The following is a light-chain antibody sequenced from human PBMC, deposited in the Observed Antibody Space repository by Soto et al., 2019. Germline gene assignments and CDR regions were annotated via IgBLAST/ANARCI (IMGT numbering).Light chain of an antibody. J-gene: IGLJ1*01. CDR2: DVS. V-gene: IGLV2-14*01. CDR3: SSYTCGSTFYV. CDR1: SSDVGGYNY. Sequence: QSALTQPASVSGSPGQSITISCTGTSSDVGGYNYVSWYQQHPGKAPKLMIYDVSNRPSGVSNRFSGSKSGNTASLTISGLQAEDEADYYCSSYTCGSTFYVFVTGTKVTVL.